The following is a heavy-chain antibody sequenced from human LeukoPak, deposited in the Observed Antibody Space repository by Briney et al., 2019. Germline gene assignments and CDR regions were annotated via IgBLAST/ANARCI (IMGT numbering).Heavy chain of an antibody. CDR3: ARDDDILTGYYKTFDY. D-gene: IGHD3-9*01. CDR1: GYTFSSYS. J-gene: IGHJ4*02. Sequence: SCKASGYTFSSYSMNWVRQAPGKGLEWVSSISSSSSYIYYADSMKGRFTISRDNAKNSLYLQMSSLRAEDTAVYYCARDDDILTGYYKTFDYWGQGTLVTVSS. CDR2: ISSSSSYI. V-gene: IGHV3-21*01.